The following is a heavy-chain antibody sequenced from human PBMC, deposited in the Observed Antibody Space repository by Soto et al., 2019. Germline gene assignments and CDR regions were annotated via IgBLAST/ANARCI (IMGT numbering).Heavy chain of an antibody. Sequence: EVQLVESGGGLVKPGGSLRLSCAASGFTFSNAWMSWVRQAPGKGLEWVGRIKSKTDGGTTDYAAPVKGRFTISRDDSKNTLYLQMNSLKTEDTAVYYCTTDLVAVAGPARHPGYYGMDVWGQGTTVTVSS. CDR2: IKSKTDGGTT. J-gene: IGHJ6*02. CDR1: GFTFSNAW. CDR3: TTDLVAVAGPARHPGYYGMDV. V-gene: IGHV3-15*01. D-gene: IGHD6-19*01.